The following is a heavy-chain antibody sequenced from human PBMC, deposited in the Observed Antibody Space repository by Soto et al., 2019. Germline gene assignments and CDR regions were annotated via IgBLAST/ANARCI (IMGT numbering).Heavy chain of an antibody. V-gene: IGHV4-39*01. CDR1: GGSISSSSYY. CDR3: ARQGGYSVSNYYYMDV. CDR2: IYYSGST. D-gene: IGHD4-4*01. J-gene: IGHJ6*03. Sequence: SETLSLTCTVSGGSISSSSYYWGWIRQPPGKGLEWIGSIYYSGSTYYNPSLKSRVTISVDTSKNQFSLKLSSVTAADTAVYYCARQGGYSVSNYYYMDVWGKGTTVTVSS.